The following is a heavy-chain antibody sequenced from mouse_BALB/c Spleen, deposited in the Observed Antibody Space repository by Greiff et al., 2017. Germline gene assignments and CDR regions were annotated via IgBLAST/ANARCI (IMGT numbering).Heavy chain of an antibody. J-gene: IGHJ4*01. D-gene: IGHD1-1*01. Sequence: EVMLVESGPSLVKPSQTLSLTCSVTGDSITSGYWNWIRKFPGNKLEYMGYISYSGSTYYNPSLKSRISITRDTSKNQFFLQLNSVTTEDTATYYCARREYYGSSWEDYWGQGTSVTVSS. CDR3: ARREYYGSSWEDY. CDR1: GDSITSGY. V-gene: IGHV3-8*02. CDR2: ISYSGST.